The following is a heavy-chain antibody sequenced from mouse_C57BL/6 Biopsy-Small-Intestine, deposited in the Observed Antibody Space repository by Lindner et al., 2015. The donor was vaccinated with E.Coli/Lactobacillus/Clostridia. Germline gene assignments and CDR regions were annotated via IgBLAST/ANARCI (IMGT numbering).Heavy chain of an antibody. J-gene: IGHJ4*01. Sequence: VQLQESGPELVKPGASVKMSCKASGYTFTDNHMHWVKQSHGKSLEWIGYIYPNNGGNGYNQKFKGKATLTVDKSSSTAYMELRSLTSEDSAVYCCAREGGYPYGMDYWGQGTSVTVAS. CDR2: IYPNNGGN. CDR3: AREGGYPYGMDY. V-gene: IGHV1-34*01. CDR1: GYTFTDNH. D-gene: IGHD2-2*01.